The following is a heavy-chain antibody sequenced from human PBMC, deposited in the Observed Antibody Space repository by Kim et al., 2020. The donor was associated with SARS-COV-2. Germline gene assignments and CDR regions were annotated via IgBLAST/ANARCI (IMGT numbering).Heavy chain of an antibody. D-gene: IGHD5-18*01. V-gene: IGHV3-43*01. Sequence: DGGSTYYADSVKGRFTISRDNSKNSLYLQMNSLRTEDTALYYCAKDLWVTWGQGTLVTVSS. CDR3: AKDLWVT. CDR2: DGGST. J-gene: IGHJ4*02.